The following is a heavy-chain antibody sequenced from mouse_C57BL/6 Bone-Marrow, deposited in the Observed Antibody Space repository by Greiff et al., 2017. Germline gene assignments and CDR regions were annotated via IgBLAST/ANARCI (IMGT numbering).Heavy chain of an antibody. CDR1: GYTFTDYY. J-gene: IGHJ1*03. CDR2: IFPGSGST. CDR3: ARGDYYGSSWYFDV. D-gene: IGHD1-1*01. Sequence: QVQLQQSGPELVKPGASVKISCKASGYTFTDYYINWVKQRPGQGLEWIGWIFPGSGSTYYNEKFKGKATLTVDKSSSTAYMLLSSLTSEDSAVYCCARGDYYGSSWYFDVWGTGTTVTVSS. V-gene: IGHV1-75*01.